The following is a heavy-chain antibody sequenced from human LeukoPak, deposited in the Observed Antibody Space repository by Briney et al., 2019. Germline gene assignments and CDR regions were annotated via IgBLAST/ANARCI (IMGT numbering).Heavy chain of an antibody. CDR1: GFTFSSYA. Sequence: GGSLRLSCAASGFTFSSYAMSWVRQAPGKGLEWVSDTSGSGGSTYYADSVKGRFTISRDNSKNTLYLQMNSLRAEDTAVYYCAKVPYDSSGYYYFDYWGQGTLVTVSS. V-gene: IGHV3-23*01. CDR3: AKVPYDSSGYYYFDY. J-gene: IGHJ4*02. CDR2: TSGSGGST. D-gene: IGHD3-22*01.